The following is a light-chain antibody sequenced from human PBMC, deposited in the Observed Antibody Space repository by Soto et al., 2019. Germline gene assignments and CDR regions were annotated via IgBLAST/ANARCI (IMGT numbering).Light chain of an antibody. CDR3: QQYKVYSQT. J-gene: IGKJ1*01. CDR2: DAS. CDR1: QSMSNW. V-gene: IGKV1-5*01. Sequence: DIQMTQSPSTLSASVGDRVTITCRASQSMSNWLAWYQQKPGKAPKLLIYDASTLESGVPARFSGSGSGTDFTLPIRHLXPEDFATYYCQQYKVYSQTFGQGTKVDIK.